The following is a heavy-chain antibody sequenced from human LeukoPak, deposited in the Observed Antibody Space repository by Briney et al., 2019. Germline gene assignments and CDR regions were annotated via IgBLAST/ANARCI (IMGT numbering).Heavy chain of an antibody. CDR2: ISGSGVST. CDR3: AKGGSSGWYVYFDY. D-gene: IGHD6-19*01. J-gene: IGHJ4*02. Sequence: GGSLRLSCAASGFTFNSYAMSWVRQAPGKGLEWVSAISGSGVSTYYADSVKGRVTISRDNSKNTLYLQTHSLRAEDTAVYYCAKGGSSGWYVYFDYWGQGTLVTVSS. V-gene: IGHV3-23*01. CDR1: GFTFNSYA.